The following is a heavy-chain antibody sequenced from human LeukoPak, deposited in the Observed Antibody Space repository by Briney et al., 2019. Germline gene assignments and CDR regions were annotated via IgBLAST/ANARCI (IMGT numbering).Heavy chain of an antibody. J-gene: IGHJ4*02. V-gene: IGHV4-59*12. CDR3: ARVASSGLWGYFDY. Sequence: PSETLSLTCTVSGGSISSYYWSWIRQPPGKGLEWIGYIYHSGSTYYNPSLKSRVTISVDRSKNQFSLKLSSVTAADTAVYYCARVASSGLWGYFDYWGQGTLVTVSS. CDR1: GGSISSYY. D-gene: IGHD3-22*01. CDR2: IYHSGST.